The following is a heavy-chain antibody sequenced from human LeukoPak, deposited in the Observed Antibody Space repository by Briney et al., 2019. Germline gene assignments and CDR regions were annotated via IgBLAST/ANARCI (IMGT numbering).Heavy chain of an antibody. Sequence: GGSLRPSCAASGFTFSSYAMIWVRRAPGKGLEWVSSISGSGTNTYYADAVEGRFTISRDTPKSTLFLQMSSLRPEDTAVYYCAKGLGGATRAMDVWGQGTTVTVSS. CDR3: AKGLGGATRAMDV. D-gene: IGHD2-21*01. V-gene: IGHV3-23*01. CDR2: ISGSGTNT. CDR1: GFTFSSYA. J-gene: IGHJ6*02.